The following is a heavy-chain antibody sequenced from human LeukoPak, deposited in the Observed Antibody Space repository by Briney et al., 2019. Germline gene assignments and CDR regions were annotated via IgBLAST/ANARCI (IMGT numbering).Heavy chain of an antibody. Sequence: PGGSLRLSCATSGFTFMTYGFRWVRQAPGKGLEWVAVIWSDGSKQYYADSVKGRFTISRDSSDSTVHLHMNSLRVEDTAVYYCARESAGISSDIWGQGTMVTVSS. CDR3: ARESAGISSDI. V-gene: IGHV3-33*01. CDR2: IWSDGSKQ. CDR1: GFTFMTYG. J-gene: IGHJ3*02. D-gene: IGHD2-15*01.